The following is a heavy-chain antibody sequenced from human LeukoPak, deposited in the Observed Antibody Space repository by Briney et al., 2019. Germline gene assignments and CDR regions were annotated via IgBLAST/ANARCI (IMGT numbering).Heavy chain of an antibody. J-gene: IGHJ4*02. CDR1: GGSFSGYY. Sequence: SETLSLTCAVYGGSFSGYYWSWIRQPPGKGLEWIGEINHSGSTNYNPSLKSRVTISVDTSKNRFSLKLSSVTAADTAVYYCARVAITMVRGVIYWGQGTLVTVSS. D-gene: IGHD3-10*01. CDR2: INHSGST. CDR3: ARVAITMVRGVIY. V-gene: IGHV4-34*01.